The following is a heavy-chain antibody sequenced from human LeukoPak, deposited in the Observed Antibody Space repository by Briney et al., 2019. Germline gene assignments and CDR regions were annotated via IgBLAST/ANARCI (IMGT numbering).Heavy chain of an antibody. Sequence: PGGSLRLSCAASGFTFSRYWMNWVRQAPGKGLVWVSRVNSDGSTTNYADSVKGRFTISRDNAENTLYMRMNSLRPEDTAVYYCARGYYSSSRFDSWGQGTLVTVSS. J-gene: IGHJ4*02. CDR1: GFTFSRYW. CDR2: VNSDGSTT. V-gene: IGHV3-74*01. CDR3: ARGYYSSSRFDS. D-gene: IGHD6-13*01.